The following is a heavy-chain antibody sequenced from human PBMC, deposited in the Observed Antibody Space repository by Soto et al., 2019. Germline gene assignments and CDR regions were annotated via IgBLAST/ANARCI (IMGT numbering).Heavy chain of an antibody. J-gene: IGHJ4*02. CDR3: AKDSLGAITTIVVVITYFDY. CDR2: ISGSGGST. CDR1: GFTFSSYA. Sequence: GGSLRLSCAASGFTFSSYAMSWVRQAPGKGLEWVSAISGSGGSTYYADSVKGRFTISRDNSKNTLYLQMNSLRAEDTAVYYCAKDSLGAITTIVVVITYFDYWGQGTMVTVSS. D-gene: IGHD3-22*01. V-gene: IGHV3-23*01.